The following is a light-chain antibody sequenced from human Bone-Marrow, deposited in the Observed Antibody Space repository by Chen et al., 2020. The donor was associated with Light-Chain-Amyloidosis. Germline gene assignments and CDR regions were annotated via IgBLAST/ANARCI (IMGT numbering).Light chain of an antibody. CDR1: QSVSSH. J-gene: IGKJ4*01. Sequence: EIVLTQSPVTRSLSPGERATLSCRAGQSVSSHLAWYQQKPGQAPRLLIYDASNRATGIPARFSGSGSGTDFTLTINSLEPEDFAVYYCQQRSNWPLTFGGGTKVEIK. V-gene: IGKV3-11*01. CDR3: QQRSNWPLT. CDR2: DAS.